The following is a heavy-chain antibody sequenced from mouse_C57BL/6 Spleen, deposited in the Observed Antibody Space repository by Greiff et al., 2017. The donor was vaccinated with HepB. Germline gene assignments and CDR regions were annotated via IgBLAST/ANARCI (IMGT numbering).Heavy chain of an antibody. CDR1: GYTFTSYW. Sequence: QVQLQQPGSELVKPGASVKLSCKASGYTFTSYWMHWVKQRPGQGLEWIGMIHPNSGSTNYNEKFKSKATLTVDNSSSTAYMQLSSLTSEDSAVYYCARSVYYYGSSYLWYFDVWGTGTTVTVSS. D-gene: IGHD1-1*01. J-gene: IGHJ1*03. CDR2: IHPNSGST. CDR3: ARSVYYYGSSYLWYFDV. V-gene: IGHV1-64*01.